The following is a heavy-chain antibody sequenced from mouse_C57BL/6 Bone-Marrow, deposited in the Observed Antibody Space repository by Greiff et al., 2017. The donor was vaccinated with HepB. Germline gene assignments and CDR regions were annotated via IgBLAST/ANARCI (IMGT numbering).Heavy chain of an antibody. V-gene: IGHV5-17*01. D-gene: IGHD1-1*01. CDR2: ISSGSSTI. CDR1: GFTFSDYG. Sequence: DVKLVESGGGLVKPGGSLKLSCAASGFTFSDYGMHWVRQAPEKGLEWVAYISSGSSTIYYADTVKGRFTISRDNAKNTLFLQMTSLRSEDTAMYYCARLYYGVTRAMDYWGQGTSVTVSS. CDR3: ARLYYGVTRAMDY. J-gene: IGHJ4*01.